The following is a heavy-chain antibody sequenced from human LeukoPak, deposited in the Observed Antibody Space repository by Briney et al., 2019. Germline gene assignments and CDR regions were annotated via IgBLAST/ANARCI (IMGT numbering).Heavy chain of an antibody. D-gene: IGHD6-19*01. V-gene: IGHV1-18*01. CDR1: GYTFTSYD. CDR3: ARDSSITRPSIAVAGTGGY. CDR2: ISAYNGNT. Sequence: ASVKVSCKASGYTFTSYDISWVRQAPGQGLEWMGWISAYNGNTNYAQKLQGRVTMTTDTSTSTAYMELRSLRSDDTAVYYCARDSSITRPSIAVAGTGGYWGQGTLVTVSS. J-gene: IGHJ4*02.